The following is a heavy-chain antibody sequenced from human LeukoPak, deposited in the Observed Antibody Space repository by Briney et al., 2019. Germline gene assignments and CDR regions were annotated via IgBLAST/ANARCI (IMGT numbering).Heavy chain of an antibody. D-gene: IGHD2-2*02. V-gene: IGHV1-8*01. CDR2: MNPNSGNT. CDR1: GYTFTSYD. Sequence: ASVKVSCKASGYTFTSYDINWVRQAPGQGLEWMGWMNPNSGNTGYAQKFQGRVTMTRDTSVSTAYMELSSLRSEDTAVYYCARGQGYCSKTSCYTPSWFDPWGQGTLVTVSS. J-gene: IGHJ5*02. CDR3: ARGQGYCSKTSCYTPSWFDP.